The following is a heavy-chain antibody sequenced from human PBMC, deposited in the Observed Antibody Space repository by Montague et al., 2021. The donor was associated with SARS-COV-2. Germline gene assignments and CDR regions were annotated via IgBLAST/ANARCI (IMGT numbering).Heavy chain of an antibody. CDR2: INHSGYT. CDR3: ASAPRYSFGFWAY. D-gene: IGHD5-12*01. CDR1: GESSSNYY. Sequence: SETRSLTCAVYGESSSNYYWSWIRQSPGKGLEWVGEINHSGYTDYNPSLESRRTISLDSSEKQFSLKMTSVTAADTAIYYCASAPRYSFGFWAYWGQGTLVSVSS. J-gene: IGHJ4*02. V-gene: IGHV4-34*01.